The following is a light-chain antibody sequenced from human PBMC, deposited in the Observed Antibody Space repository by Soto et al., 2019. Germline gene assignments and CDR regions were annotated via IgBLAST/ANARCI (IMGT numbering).Light chain of an antibody. J-gene: IGLJ1*01. CDR3: SSYRRPTTLV. CDR1: STDIGDYNW. V-gene: IGLV2-14*03. Sequence: QSVLTQPAAVSRSPGQSISISCAGTSTDIGDYNWVSWYQQHPGRAPKLIIYEVTNRPSGVCDRFSGSKSGNTASLTISGLQTDDEADYFCSSYRRPTTLVFGPGTKVTVL. CDR2: EVT.